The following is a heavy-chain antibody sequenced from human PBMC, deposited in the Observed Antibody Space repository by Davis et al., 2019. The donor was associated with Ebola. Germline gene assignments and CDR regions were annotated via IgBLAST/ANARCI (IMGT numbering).Heavy chain of an antibody. J-gene: IGHJ4*02. Sequence: GESLKISCTASGFSFSNFGILWVRQAPGKGLEWVALISYDGNKKYYEDSVKGRFTISRDNLKNTVDLQVNSLRVEDTAVYFCGRIGTYSADHWGQGTLVTVSS. D-gene: IGHD2-15*01. CDR3: GRIGTYSADH. V-gene: IGHV3-30*03. CDR1: GFSFSNFG. CDR2: ISYDGNKK.